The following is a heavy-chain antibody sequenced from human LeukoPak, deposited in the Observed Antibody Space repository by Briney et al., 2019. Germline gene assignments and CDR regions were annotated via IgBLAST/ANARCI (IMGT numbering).Heavy chain of an antibody. CDR3: ARDRLLGQQLVPSFDY. D-gene: IGHD6-13*01. J-gene: IGHJ4*02. CDR1: GYIFSSYG. V-gene: IGHV1-18*04. Sequence: ASVKVSCKASGYIFSSYGISWVRQAPGQGPEWMGWISNYNGNTKFAQKVQGRVTLTTDKSANTAYMELRSLRSDDTAVYYCARDRLLGQQLVPSFDYWGQGTLDTVSS. CDR2: ISNYNGNT.